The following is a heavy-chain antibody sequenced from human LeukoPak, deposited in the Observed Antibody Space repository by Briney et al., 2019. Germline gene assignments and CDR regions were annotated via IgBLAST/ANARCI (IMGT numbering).Heavy chain of an antibody. Sequence: SETLSLTCTVSGGSISSYYWSWIRQPPGKGLEWIGYIFYTGSTNYNPSLKSRVTISVLTSKDRFSLKLSSVTAADTAVYYCATLTGGDDAFDIWGQGTMVTVSS. CDR1: GGSISSYY. J-gene: IGHJ3*02. V-gene: IGHV4-59*01. D-gene: IGHD2-21*02. CDR3: ATLTGGDDAFDI. CDR2: IFYTGST.